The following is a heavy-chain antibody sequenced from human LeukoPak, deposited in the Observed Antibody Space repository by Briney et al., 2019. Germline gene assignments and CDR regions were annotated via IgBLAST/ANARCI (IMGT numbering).Heavy chain of an antibody. CDR3: AKRSGYTTGWFFDF. Sequence: GGSLRLSCAASGFSFSSYAMSWVRQAPGKGLEWVASISGSGDNTYYAESVKGRFTISRDNSKNTLFLQMNSLRAEDTAVFYCAKRSGYTTGWFFDFWGQGTPVTVSS. J-gene: IGHJ4*02. CDR1: GFSFSSYA. CDR2: ISGSGDNT. D-gene: IGHD6-19*01. V-gene: IGHV3-23*01.